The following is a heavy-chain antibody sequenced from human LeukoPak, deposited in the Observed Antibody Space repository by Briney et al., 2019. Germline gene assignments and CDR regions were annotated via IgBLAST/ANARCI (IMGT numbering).Heavy chain of an antibody. V-gene: IGHV3-30*18. CDR2: ISYDGSNK. CDR1: GFTFSSYA. J-gene: IGHJ4*02. D-gene: IGHD2-2*01. CDR3: AKDLGRYCTSTSCYGSFDY. Sequence: PGGSLRLSCAASGFTFSSYAMHWVRQAPGKGLEWVAIISYDGSNKYYADSVKGRFTISRDNSKNTPYLQMNSLRAEDTAVYYCAKDLGRYCTSTSCYGSFDYWGQGTPVTVSS.